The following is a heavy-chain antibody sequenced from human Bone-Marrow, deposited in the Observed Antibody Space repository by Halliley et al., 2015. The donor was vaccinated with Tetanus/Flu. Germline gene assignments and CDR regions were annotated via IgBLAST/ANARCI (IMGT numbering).Heavy chain of an antibody. V-gene: IGHV3-53*01. J-gene: IGHJ4*02. D-gene: IGHD3-10*01. Sequence: KGLGWVSFFFNGGGTYCAKSVKGRFTISRDTSRNMVFLQMNNLRAEDTAIYYCAEEFDHGFRYWGQGTPVTVSS. CDR2: FFNGGGT. CDR3: AEEFDHGFRY.